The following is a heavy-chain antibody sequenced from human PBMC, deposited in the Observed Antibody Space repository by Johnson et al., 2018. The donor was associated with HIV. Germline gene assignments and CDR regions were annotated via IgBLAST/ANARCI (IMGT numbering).Heavy chain of an antibody. CDR2: ISYDGSNK. CDR1: GFSFSSYG. V-gene: IGHV3-30*18. CDR3: AKSRGELDDAFDI. D-gene: IGHD1-26*01. J-gene: IGHJ3*02. Sequence: QMLLVESVGGVVQPGRSLRLSCAASGFSFSSYGMHWVRQAPGKGLEWVAVISYDGSNKYYADSVKGRFTISRDNSKNTLYLQMNSLRAEDTAVYYCAKSRGELDDAFDIWGQGTMVTVSS.